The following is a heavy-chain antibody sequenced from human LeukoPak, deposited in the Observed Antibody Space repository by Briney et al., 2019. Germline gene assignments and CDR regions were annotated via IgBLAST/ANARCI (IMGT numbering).Heavy chain of an antibody. V-gene: IGHV3-30*04. CDR3: AKDSSKIRTFIVATKGYFDY. CDR1: GFTFSSYA. D-gene: IGHD5-12*01. CDR2: ISYDGSNK. J-gene: IGHJ4*02. Sequence: PGGSLRLSCAASGFTFSSYAMHWVRQAPGKGLEWVAVISYDGSNKYYADSVKGRFTISRDNSKNTLYLQMNSLRAEDTAVYYCAKDSSKIRTFIVATKGYFDYWGQGILVTVSS.